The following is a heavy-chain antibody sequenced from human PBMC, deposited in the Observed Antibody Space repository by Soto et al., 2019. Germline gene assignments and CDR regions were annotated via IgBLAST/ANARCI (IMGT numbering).Heavy chain of an antibody. CDR1: GYTFTSYG. Sequence: ASVKVSCKASGYTFTSYGISWVRQAPGQGLEWMGWISAYNDNTNYAQKLQGRVTMTTDTSTSTAYMELSSVTAADTAVYYCARGNVDAATNLSRWGQGTLVTVSS. J-gene: IGHJ4*02. D-gene: IGHD5-18*01. CDR3: ARGNVDAATNLSR. V-gene: IGHV1-18*01. CDR2: ISAYNDNT.